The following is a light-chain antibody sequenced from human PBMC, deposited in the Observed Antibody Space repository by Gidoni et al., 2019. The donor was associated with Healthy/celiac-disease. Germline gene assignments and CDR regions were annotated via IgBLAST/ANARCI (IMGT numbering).Light chain of an antibody. CDR1: QSVSSN. CDR3: QQYNNWPKT. CDR2: GAS. J-gene: IGKJ1*01. V-gene: IGKV3-15*01. Sequence: EIAMTQSPATLSVSPGERATLSCRASQSVSSNLAWYQQTTGQAPTLLIYGASTRAPGSTARWSGSGGGTEVTLTIISLQAEDVAVECCQQYNNWPKTFGQGTKVEIK.